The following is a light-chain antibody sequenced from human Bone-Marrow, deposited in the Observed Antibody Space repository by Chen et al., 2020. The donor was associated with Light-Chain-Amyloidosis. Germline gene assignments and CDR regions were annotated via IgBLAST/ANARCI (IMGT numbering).Light chain of an antibody. V-gene: IGLV3-25*03. J-gene: IGLJ2*01. CDR1: DLPTKY. Sequence: SYELTQPPSVSVSPGQTARITCSGDDLPTKYAYWYQQKPGQAPVLVIHRDTERPSGFSERFSGSSSGTTATLTISGVQAECEADYRCQSADSSGTDEVIFGGGTKLTVL. CDR2: RDT. CDR3: QSADSSGTDEVI.